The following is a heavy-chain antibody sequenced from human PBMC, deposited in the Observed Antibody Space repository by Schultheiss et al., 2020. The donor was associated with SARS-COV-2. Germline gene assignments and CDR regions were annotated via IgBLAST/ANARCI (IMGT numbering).Heavy chain of an antibody. CDR2: IYYSGST. J-gene: IGHJ6*03. D-gene: IGHD6-6*01. Sequence: SETLSLTCAVYGGSFSGYYWSWIRQPPGKGLEWIGYIYYSGSTNYNPSLKSRVTISVDTSKNQFSLKLSSVTAADTAVYYCARGGYSSSSGYYYYYYYMDVWGKGTTVTVSS. V-gene: IGHV4-59*01. CDR1: GGSFSGYY. CDR3: ARGGYSSSSGYYYYYYYMDV.